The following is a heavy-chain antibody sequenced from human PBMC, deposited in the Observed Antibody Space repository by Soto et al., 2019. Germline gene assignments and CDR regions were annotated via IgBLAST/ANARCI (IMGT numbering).Heavy chain of an antibody. J-gene: IGHJ4*02. CDR2: ISASGAST. CDR1: GFTFSRYA. V-gene: IGHV3-23*01. CDR3: AKGARRTWGGDYFDY. D-gene: IGHD2-21*01. Sequence: EVQLLESGGGLVQPGGSLRLSCAASGFTFSRYAMTWVRQAPGKGLECVSVISASGASTYYADSVKGRVTISRDNSKNTLYLQMNSLRAEDTAVYYCAKGARRTWGGDYFDYWGQGTLVTVSS.